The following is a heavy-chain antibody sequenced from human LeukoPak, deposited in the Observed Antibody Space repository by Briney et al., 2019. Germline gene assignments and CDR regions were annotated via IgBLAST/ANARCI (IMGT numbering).Heavy chain of an antibody. CDR3: ARDLTPQVPDWGFDY. Sequence: ASVKVSCKASGYTFTSYDINWVRQATGQGLEWMGIINPSGGSTSYAQKFQGRVTMTRDTSTSTVYMELSSLRSEDTAVYYCARDLTPQVPDWGFDYWGQGTLVIVSS. J-gene: IGHJ4*02. CDR2: INPSGGST. CDR1: GYTFTSYD. V-gene: IGHV1-46*01. D-gene: IGHD3/OR15-3a*01.